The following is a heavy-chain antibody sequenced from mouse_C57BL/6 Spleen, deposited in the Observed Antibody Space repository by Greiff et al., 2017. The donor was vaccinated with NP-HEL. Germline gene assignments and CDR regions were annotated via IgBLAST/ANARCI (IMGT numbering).Heavy chain of an antibody. J-gene: IGHJ4*01. CDR2: ISSGSSTI. CDR3: ARWAYDPHYYAMDY. V-gene: IGHV5-17*01. CDR1: GFTFSDYG. Sequence: EVQGVESGGGLVKPGGSLKLSCAASGFTFSDYGMHWVRQAPEKGLEWVAYISSGSSTIYYADTVKGRFTISRDNAKNTLFLQMTSLRSEDTAMYYCARWAYDPHYYAMDYWGQGTSVTVSS. D-gene: IGHD6-5*01.